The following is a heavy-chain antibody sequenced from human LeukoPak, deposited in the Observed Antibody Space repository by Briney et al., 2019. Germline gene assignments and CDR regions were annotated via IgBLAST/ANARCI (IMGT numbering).Heavy chain of an antibody. CDR1: GGSISSGGYY. Sequence: SETLSLTCTVSGGSISSGGYYRSWIRQHPGKGLEWIGYIYYSGSTYYNPSLKSRVTISVDTSKNQFSLKLSSVTAADTAVYYCARTSVTTLAGAFDIWGQGTMVTVSS. CDR2: IYYSGST. CDR3: ARTSVTTLAGAFDI. V-gene: IGHV4-31*03. D-gene: IGHD4-17*01. J-gene: IGHJ3*02.